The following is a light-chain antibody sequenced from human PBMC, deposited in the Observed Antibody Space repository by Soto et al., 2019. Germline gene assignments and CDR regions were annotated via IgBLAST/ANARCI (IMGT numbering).Light chain of an antibody. CDR1: SSNIGAGYD. CDR2: GNN. CDR3: QSYDISLSGSVV. V-gene: IGLV1-40*01. Sequence: QSVLTQAPSVSGAPGQRVTISCTGSSSNIGAGYDVHWYQQLPGTAPKLLIYGNNDRPSGVPDRFSGSRSGATASLAITGLQAEDEADYYCQSYDISLSGSVVFGGGTKLTVL. J-gene: IGLJ2*01.